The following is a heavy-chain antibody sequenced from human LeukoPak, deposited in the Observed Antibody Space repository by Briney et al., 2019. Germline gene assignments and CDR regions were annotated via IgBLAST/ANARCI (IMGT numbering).Heavy chain of an antibody. CDR3: ARDRTTVTTPADYFDY. CDR1: GGSISSYY. CDR2: IYYSGST. J-gene: IGHJ4*02. D-gene: IGHD4-11*01. Sequence: SETLSLTCTVSGGSISSYYWSWIRQPPGKGLEWIGYIYYSGSTNYNPSLKSRVTISVGTSKNQFSLKLSSVTAADTAVYYCARDRTTVTTPADYFDYWGQGTLVTVSS. V-gene: IGHV4-59*01.